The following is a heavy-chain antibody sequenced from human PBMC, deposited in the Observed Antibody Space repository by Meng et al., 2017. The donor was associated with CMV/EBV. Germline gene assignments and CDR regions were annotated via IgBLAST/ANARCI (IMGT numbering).Heavy chain of an antibody. CDR3: ARVGHTSCYDS. CDR1: GSSIRSGDYY. CDR2: IYYSGST. V-gene: IGHV4-30-4*01. Sequence: QGTRHELGTGLETRSQTLSVTCVGSGSSIRSGDYYWRWLRKPPGKSLEWYGNIYYSGSTYYNPSLKSRVTISVDPSKNQLSLKLSSVTAADTAVSYCARVGHTSCYDSWGQGTLVTVSS. J-gene: IGHJ4*02. D-gene: IGHD2-2*01.